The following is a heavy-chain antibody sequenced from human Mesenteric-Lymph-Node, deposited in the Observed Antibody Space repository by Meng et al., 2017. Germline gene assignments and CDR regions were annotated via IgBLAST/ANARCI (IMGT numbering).Heavy chain of an antibody. CDR1: GFTFSSYA. CDR3: ARDRLVRGVNWYFDL. D-gene: IGHD3-10*01. Sequence: GESLKISCAASGFTFSSYAMHWVRQAPGKGLEWVAVTSHDGSIIDYADSVKGRFTISRHNSKNTLYLQMNSLRAEDTAVYYCARDRLVRGVNWYFDLWGRGTLVTVSS. J-gene: IGHJ2*01. V-gene: IGHV3-30*14. CDR2: TSHDGSII.